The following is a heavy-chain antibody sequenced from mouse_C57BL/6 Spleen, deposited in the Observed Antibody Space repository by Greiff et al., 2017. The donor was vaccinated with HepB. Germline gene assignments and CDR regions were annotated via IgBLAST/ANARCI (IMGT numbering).Heavy chain of an antibody. CDR3: ASEGDYYGSSAWFAY. V-gene: IGHV1-61*01. CDR1: GYTFTSYW. Sequence: QVQLQQPGAELVRPGSSVKLSCKASGYTFTSYWMDWVKQRPGQGLEWIGNIYPSDSETHYNQKFKDKATLTVDKSSSTAYMQLTSLTSGDSAVYYCASEGDYYGSSAWFAYWGQGTLVTVSA. J-gene: IGHJ3*01. CDR2: IYPSDSET. D-gene: IGHD1-1*01.